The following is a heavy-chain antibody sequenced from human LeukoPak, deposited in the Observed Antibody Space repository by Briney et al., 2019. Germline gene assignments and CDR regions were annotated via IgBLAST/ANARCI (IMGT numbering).Heavy chain of an antibody. CDR3: ARDGGSGSHDLAEYFQL. Sequence: PSQTQSLTCTVSGGSISSGGYCWSWIRQHPGKGLEWIGYIYHSGSTYYNPSLKSRVSISVDTSKNQFSLKLSSVTAADTAVYYCARDGGSGSHDLAEYFQLWGQGALVTVPS. V-gene: IGHV4-31*03. CDR1: GGSISSGGYC. J-gene: IGHJ1*01. D-gene: IGHD3-10*01. CDR2: IYHSGST.